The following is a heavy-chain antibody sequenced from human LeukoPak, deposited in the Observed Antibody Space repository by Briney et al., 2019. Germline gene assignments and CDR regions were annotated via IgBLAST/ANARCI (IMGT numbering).Heavy chain of an antibody. Sequence: QPGGSLRLSCAASGFTFSTYDMMWVRQTPDSGLEWVSIISGSGGTTYYADSVKGRLTISRDNSKNTLYLEMNSLRADDTAVYYCVKRRETVRGAFDYWGQGTLVTVSS. V-gene: IGHV3-23*01. D-gene: IGHD3-10*02. CDR1: GFTFSTYD. CDR3: VKRRETVRGAFDY. J-gene: IGHJ4*02. CDR2: ISGSGGTT.